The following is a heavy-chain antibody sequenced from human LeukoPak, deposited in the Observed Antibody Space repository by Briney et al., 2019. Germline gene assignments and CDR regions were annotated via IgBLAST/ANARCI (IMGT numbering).Heavy chain of an antibody. J-gene: IGHJ4*02. CDR3: ARGEKPYDY. D-gene: IGHD1-26*01. CDR1: GYTFTHYV. V-gene: IGHV1-18*01. Sequence: ASVKVSCKTSGYTFTHYVISWVRQAPGQGLEWMGWIYAYNGNTNDAQKFQGRVTMTTDTSTSTAYMELRSLRSDDTAVYYCARGEKPYDYWGQGTLVSVSS. CDR2: IYAYNGNT.